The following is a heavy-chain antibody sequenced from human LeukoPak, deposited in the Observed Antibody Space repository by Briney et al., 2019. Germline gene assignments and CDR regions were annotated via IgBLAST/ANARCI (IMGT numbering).Heavy chain of an antibody. CDR2: IYYSGST. CDR3: ARSGGGGFDY. V-gene: IGHV4-39*07. D-gene: IGHD2-15*01. CDR1: GDSISSSSYY. J-gene: IGHJ4*02. Sequence: ASETLSLTCTVSGDSISSSSYYWGWIRQPPGKGLEWIGTIYYSGSTYYNPSLKSRVTISVDTSKNQFSLKLSSVTAADTAVYYCARSGGGGFDYWGQGTLVTVSS.